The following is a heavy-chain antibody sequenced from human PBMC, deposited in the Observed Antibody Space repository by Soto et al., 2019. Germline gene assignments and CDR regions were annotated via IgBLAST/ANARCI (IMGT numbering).Heavy chain of an antibody. CDR3: ARDHRLVAGHYYFDY. CDR1: GGSLTNFA. Sequence: GASVKVSCKASGGSLTNFAFSWVRQAPGQGLEWVGGVVPILGTANYAQKFQGRVTIFADTATNTLYMEMSSLRPEDSAVYYCARDHRLVAGHYYFDYWGQGTLVTVSS. J-gene: IGHJ4*02. D-gene: IGHD2-2*01. CDR2: VVPILGTA. V-gene: IGHV1-69*06.